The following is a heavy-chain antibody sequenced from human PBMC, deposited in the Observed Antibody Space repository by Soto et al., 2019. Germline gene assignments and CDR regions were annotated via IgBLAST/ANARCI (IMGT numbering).Heavy chain of an antibody. V-gene: IGHV3-66*01. D-gene: IGHD3-16*01. CDR1: GVTVSTKY. Sequence: EVQLVESGGGVVQPGGSLRLSCAASGVTVSTKYMSWVRQAPGKGLEWVSVIFSGGSTFYADYVRGRFTFSRDNCKNTVDLQMNSLRAEDTVVDYCARDPWAAEYWGQGTLVTVSS. CDR2: IFSGGST. CDR3: ARDPWAAEY. J-gene: IGHJ4*02.